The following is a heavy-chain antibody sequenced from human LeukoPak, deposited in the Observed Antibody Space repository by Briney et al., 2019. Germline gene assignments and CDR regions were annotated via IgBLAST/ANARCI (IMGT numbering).Heavy chain of an antibody. V-gene: IGHV3-7*01. CDR3: ARARLSFTRGIGANYFDY. CDR2: IKGDGSEK. Sequence: GGSLRLSCAASGCTFSSYWMSWVRQAPRQGLERVANIKGDGSEKYYVDSVKGRFSISRDNAKNFLYLQVNSLRADDTAVYYCARARLSFTRGIGANYFDYWGQGTPVTVSS. D-gene: IGHD2-15*01. J-gene: IGHJ4*02. CDR1: GCTFSSYW.